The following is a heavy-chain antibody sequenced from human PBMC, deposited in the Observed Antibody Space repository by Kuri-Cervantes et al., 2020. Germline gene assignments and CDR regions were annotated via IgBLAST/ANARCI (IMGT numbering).Heavy chain of an antibody. CDR1: GYGFTSYW. V-gene: IGHV5-51*01. Sequence: GGSLRLSCKGSGYGFTSYWIGWVRQMPGKGLEWMGIIYPGDSDTRYSPSFQGQVTISADKSISTAYLQWSSLKASDTAMYYCARRYDFWSGYYSGYFDYWGQGTLVTVSS. D-gene: IGHD3-3*01. CDR3: ARRYDFWSGYYSGYFDY. J-gene: IGHJ4*02. CDR2: IYPGDSDT.